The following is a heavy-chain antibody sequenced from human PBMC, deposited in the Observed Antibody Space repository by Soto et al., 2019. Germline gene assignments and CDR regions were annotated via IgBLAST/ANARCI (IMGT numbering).Heavy chain of an antibody. CDR1: GFTFSSYA. D-gene: IGHD3-3*01. V-gene: IGHV3-23*01. J-gene: IGHJ6*02. CDR3: AKNGDFWSWGMDV. Sequence: PGGSLRLSCAASGFTFSSYAMHWVRQAPGKGLEWVAVISSSGDATYYLDSVKGRFTISRDNSRNTLNLQMNSLRAEDTAVYYCAKNGDFWSWGMDVWGLGTTVTVSS. CDR2: ISSSGDAT.